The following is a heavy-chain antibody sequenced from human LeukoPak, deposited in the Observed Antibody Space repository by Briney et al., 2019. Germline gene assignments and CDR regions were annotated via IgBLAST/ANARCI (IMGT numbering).Heavy chain of an antibody. V-gene: IGHV3-23*01. Sequence: GGSLRLSCAASGFTFSSYAMSWVRQAPGKGLEWVSAISGSGGSTYYADSAKGRFTISRDNSKNTLYLQMNSLRAEDTAVYYCAKRRGGSGATDYWGQGTLVTVSS. CDR1: GFTFSSYA. CDR3: AKRRGGSGATDY. D-gene: IGHD1-26*01. J-gene: IGHJ4*02. CDR2: ISGSGGST.